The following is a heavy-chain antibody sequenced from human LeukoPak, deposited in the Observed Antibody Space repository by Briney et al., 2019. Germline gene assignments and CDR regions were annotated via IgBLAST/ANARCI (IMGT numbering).Heavy chain of an antibody. J-gene: IGHJ6*02. CDR1: GGTFSSYA. V-gene: IGHV1-69*04. CDR3: ARDSTVTIEYYYGMDV. CDR2: IIPILGIA. D-gene: IGHD4-17*01. Sequence: SVKVSCKASGGTFSSYAISWVRQAPGQGLEWMGRIIPILGIANYAQKFQGRVTVTADKSTSTAYMELSSLRSEDTAVYYCARDSTVTIEYYYGMDVWGQGTTVTVSS.